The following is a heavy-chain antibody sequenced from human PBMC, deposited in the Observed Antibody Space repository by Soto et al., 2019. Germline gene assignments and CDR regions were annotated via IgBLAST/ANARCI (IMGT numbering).Heavy chain of an antibody. D-gene: IGHD6-13*01. CDR2: INAGNGNT. Sequence: QVQLVQSGAEVKKPGASVKVSCKASGYTFTSYAMHWVRQAPGQRLEWMGWINAGNGNTKYSQKFQGRVTITRDTSASTAYMELSSLRSEDTAVYYCASGESAAGSRGPYYGMDVWGQGTTVTVSS. CDR3: ASGESAAGSRGPYYGMDV. V-gene: IGHV1-3*01. CDR1: GYTFTSYA. J-gene: IGHJ6*02.